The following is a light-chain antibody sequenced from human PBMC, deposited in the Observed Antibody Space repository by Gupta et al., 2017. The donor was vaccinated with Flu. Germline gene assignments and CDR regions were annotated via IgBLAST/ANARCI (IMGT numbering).Light chain of an antibody. CDR1: SSDVGYYDY. J-gene: IGLJ2*01. CDR2: EVT. V-gene: IGLV2-8*01. Sequence: QSALTQPPSASGSPGQSVTISCSGTSSDVGYYDYVSWYQQHPGKVPKLMIFEVTKRPSGVPDRFSGSKSGNTASLTVSGLQAEDEADYYCSSYAGNNVVLFGGGTKLTVL. CDR3: SSYAGNNVVL.